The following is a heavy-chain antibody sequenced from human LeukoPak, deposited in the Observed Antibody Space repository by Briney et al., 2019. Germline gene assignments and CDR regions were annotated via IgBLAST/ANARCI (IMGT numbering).Heavy chain of an antibody. V-gene: IGHV3-23*01. D-gene: IGHD3-10*02. CDR2: ISGSGGST. Sequence: PGGSLRLSCAVSGLTFSMHGMSWVRQAPGKGLEWVSVISGSGGSTYYADSVKGRFTISRDNAKNSLYLQMNSLRAEDTAVYYCAELGITMIGGVWGKGTTVTISS. J-gene: IGHJ6*04. CDR1: GLTFSMHG. CDR3: AELGITMIGGV.